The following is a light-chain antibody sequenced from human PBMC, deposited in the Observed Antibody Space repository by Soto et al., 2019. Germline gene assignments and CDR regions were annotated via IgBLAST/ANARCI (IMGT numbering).Light chain of an antibody. Sequence: SVLTRPPSASGTPGPRVTISCSGSGSNIGSNAVNWYQQLPGTAPKLLIYTNNQRPSGVPDRFSGSKSGTSGSLAISGLQSEDEADYYCAAWDDSMSGDVFGTGTKVTVL. CDR1: GSNIGSNA. CDR3: AAWDDSMSGDV. CDR2: TNN. V-gene: IGLV1-44*01. J-gene: IGLJ1*01.